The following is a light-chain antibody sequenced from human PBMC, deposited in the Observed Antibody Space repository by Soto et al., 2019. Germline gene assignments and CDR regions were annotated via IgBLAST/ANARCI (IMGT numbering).Light chain of an antibody. CDR1: QSINTY. Sequence: EIVLTQYPATLSSSPGERATLSCRASQSINTYLAWYQQKPGQAPRLLIYDASDRATGIPARFSGSGSGTAFTLTIRGLEPEDFALYYCQQRYNWPLTFGGGTKVDIK. CDR3: QQRYNWPLT. J-gene: IGKJ4*01. CDR2: DAS. V-gene: IGKV3-11*01.